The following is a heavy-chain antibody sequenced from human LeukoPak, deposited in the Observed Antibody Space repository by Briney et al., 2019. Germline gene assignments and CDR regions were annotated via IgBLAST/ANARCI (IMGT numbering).Heavy chain of an antibody. CDR3: ARDSGGSSHYYYYGMDV. CDR2: IIPILGIA. D-gene: IGHD2-15*01. CDR1: GGTFSSYA. Sequence: SVKVSCKASGGTFSSYAISWVRQAPGQGLEWMGRIIPILGIANYAQKFQGRVTITADKSTSTAYMELSSLRSEDTAVYYCARDSGGSSHYYYYGMDVWGQGTTVTVSS. V-gene: IGHV1-69*04. J-gene: IGHJ6*02.